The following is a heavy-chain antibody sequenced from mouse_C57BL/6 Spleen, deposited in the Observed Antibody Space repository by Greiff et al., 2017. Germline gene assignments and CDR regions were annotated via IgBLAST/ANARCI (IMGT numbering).Heavy chain of an antibody. CDR1: GFTFSSYG. CDR3: ARHEGSGAMDY. Sequence: EVQWVESGGDLVKPGGSLKLSCAASGFTFSSYGMSWVRQTPDKRLEWVATISSGGSYTYYPDSVKGRFTISRDNAKNTLYLQMSSLKSEDTAMYYCARHEGSGAMDYWGQGTSVTVSS. CDR2: ISSGGSYT. J-gene: IGHJ4*01. V-gene: IGHV5-6*01.